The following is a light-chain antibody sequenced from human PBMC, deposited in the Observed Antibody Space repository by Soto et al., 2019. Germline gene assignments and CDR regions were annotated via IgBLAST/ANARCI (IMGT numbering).Light chain of an antibody. Sequence: EIVLTQSPGTLSLSPGERATLSCRASQSVSSSYLAWYQQKPGQAPRLLIYGASSRATGIPDRFRGSGSGTHFTLTISRLEPEDFAVYYCQQYGSSPRTFGQGTKVEIK. CDR3: QQYGSSPRT. V-gene: IGKV3-20*01. J-gene: IGKJ1*01. CDR1: QSVSSSY. CDR2: GAS.